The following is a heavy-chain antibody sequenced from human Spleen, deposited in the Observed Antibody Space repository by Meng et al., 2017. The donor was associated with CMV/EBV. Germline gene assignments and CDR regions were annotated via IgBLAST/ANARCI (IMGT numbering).Heavy chain of an antibody. CDR2: ISSASNYI. V-gene: IGHV3-21*01. J-gene: IGHJ3*01. CDR1: GFSFRCFD. CDR3: ARRQSVSAFDV. Sequence: CAASGFSFRCFDMNWVRQAPGKGLEWVSSISSASNYIYYADSVKGRFTISRDNDKNSLFLQMDSLRVEDTAVYYCARRQSVSAFDVWGQGTVVTVSS. D-gene: IGHD3-3*01.